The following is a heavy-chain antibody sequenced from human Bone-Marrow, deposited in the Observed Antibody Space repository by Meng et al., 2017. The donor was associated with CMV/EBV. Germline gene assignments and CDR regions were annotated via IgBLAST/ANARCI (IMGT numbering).Heavy chain of an antibody. CDR2: INPNSGGT. V-gene: IGHV1-2*02. Sequence: ASVKVSCKASGYTFTGYYIHWVRQAPGQGLEWMGWINPNSGGTNYAQKFQGRVTMTRDTSISPAYMELSRLRSDDTAVYYCARRPRGSGYYYSYYYGMDVWGQGTTVTVSS. CDR1: GYTFTGYY. D-gene: IGHD3-22*01. CDR3: ARRPRGSGYYYSYYYGMDV. J-gene: IGHJ6*02.